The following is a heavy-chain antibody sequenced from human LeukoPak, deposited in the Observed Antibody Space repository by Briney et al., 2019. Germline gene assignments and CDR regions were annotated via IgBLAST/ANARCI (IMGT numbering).Heavy chain of an antibody. CDR3: ARHPSYSSGWFDY. CDR2: IYYSGST. CDR1: GGSISSYY. J-gene: IGHJ4*02. D-gene: IGHD6-19*01. Sequence: SETLSLTCTVSGGSISSYYLSWIRQPPGKGLEWVADIYYSGSTNYNPSLKSRVTISVDTSKNQLSLKLSSVTAADTAVYYCARHPSYSSGWFDYWGQGTMVTVSS. V-gene: IGHV4-59*08.